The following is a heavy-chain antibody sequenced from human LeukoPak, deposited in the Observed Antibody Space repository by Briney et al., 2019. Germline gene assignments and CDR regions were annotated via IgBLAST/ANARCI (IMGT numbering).Heavy chain of an antibody. D-gene: IGHD3-22*01. V-gene: IGHV1-3*01. CDR1: GYTFTSYA. CDR2: INAGNGNT. J-gene: IGHJ3*02. CDR3: AKDEKGYYHDTSGYPDAFDI. Sequence: ASVKVSCKASGYTFTSYAMHWVRQAPGQRLEWMGWINAGNGNTKYSQKFQDRVTVTRDTSTSTAYMELSSLRSEDTAVYYCAKDEKGYYHDTSGYPDAFDIWGQGTMVTVSS.